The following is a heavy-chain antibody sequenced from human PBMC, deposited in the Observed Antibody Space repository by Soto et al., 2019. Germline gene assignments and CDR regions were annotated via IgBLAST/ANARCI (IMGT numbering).Heavy chain of an antibody. Sequence: GASVKVSCKASGYTFTSYGISWVRQAPGQGLEWMGWISAYNGNTNYAQKLQGRVTMTTDTSTSTAYVELRSLRSDDTAVYYCARDMAYDFWSGYRGGSWFDPWGQGTLVTVSS. D-gene: IGHD3-3*01. J-gene: IGHJ5*02. CDR2: ISAYNGNT. CDR3: ARDMAYDFWSGYRGGSWFDP. CDR1: GYTFTSYG. V-gene: IGHV1-18*01.